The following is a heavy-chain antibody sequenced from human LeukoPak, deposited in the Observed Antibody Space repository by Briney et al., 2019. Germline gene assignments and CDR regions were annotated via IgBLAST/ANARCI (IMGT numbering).Heavy chain of an antibody. CDR2: ISAYNGNT. CDR3: ARDRAGTTSRLFDY. Sequence: ASVKVSCKASGYTFTSYGISWVRQAPGQGLEWTGWISAYNGNTNYAQKLQGRVAMTTDTSTSTAYMELRSLRFDDTAVYYCARDRAGTTSRLFDYWGQGTLVTVSS. CDR1: GYTFTSYG. D-gene: IGHD1-1*01. V-gene: IGHV1-18*01. J-gene: IGHJ4*02.